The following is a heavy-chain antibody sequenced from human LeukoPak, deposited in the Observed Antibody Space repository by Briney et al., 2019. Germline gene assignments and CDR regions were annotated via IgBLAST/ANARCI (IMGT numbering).Heavy chain of an antibody. CDR2: ISAYNGNT. V-gene: IGHV1-18*01. Sequence: GASVKVSFKASGYTFTSYGISWVRQAPGQGLEWMGWISAYNGNTNYAQKLQGRVTMTTDTSTSTAYMELRSLRSDDTAVYYCARDHCSSTSCSEYYYYMDVWGKGTTVTVSS. D-gene: IGHD2-2*01. J-gene: IGHJ6*03. CDR3: ARDHCSSTSCSEYYYYMDV. CDR1: GYTFTSYG.